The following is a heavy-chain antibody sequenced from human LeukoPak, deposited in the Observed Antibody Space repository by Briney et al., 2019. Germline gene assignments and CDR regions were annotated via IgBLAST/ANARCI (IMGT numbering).Heavy chain of an antibody. D-gene: IGHD3-3*01. CDR1: GGSFSGYY. J-gene: IGHJ4*02. Sequence: SETLSLTCAVYGGSFSGYYWSWIRQPPGKGLEWIGEINHSGSTNYNPSLKSRVTISVDTSKNQFSLKLSSVTAADTAVYYCAGRSGYYTGPGFVDYWGQGTLVTVSS. CDR2: INHSGST. V-gene: IGHV4-34*01. CDR3: AGRSGYYTGPGFVDY.